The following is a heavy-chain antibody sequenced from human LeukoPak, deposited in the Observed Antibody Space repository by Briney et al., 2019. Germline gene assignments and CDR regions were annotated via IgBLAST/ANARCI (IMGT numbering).Heavy chain of an antibody. Sequence: ASVKVSCKASGYTFTSYSISWVRQAPGQGLEWMGWISAYNGNTNYAQKLQGRVTVTTDTSTSTAYMELRSLRSDDTAVYYCARLRFAWTQYDYWGQGTLVTVSS. J-gene: IGHJ4*02. D-gene: IGHD1-1*01. CDR3: ARLRFAWTQYDY. V-gene: IGHV1-18*01. CDR1: GYTFTSYS. CDR2: ISAYNGNT.